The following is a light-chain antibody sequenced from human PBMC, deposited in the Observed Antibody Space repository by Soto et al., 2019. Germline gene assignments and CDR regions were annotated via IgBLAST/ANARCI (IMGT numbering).Light chain of an antibody. CDR3: SSYAGSNTVV. CDR2: EVN. CDR1: SSDVGGYNY. J-gene: IGLJ2*01. Sequence: QSVLTQPPSASGSLGQSVTISCTGTSSDVGGYNYVSWYQQHPGKAPKLMIYEVNKRPSGVPDRFSGSKSGNTASLTVSGLQAEDEADYYCSSYAGSNTVVFGGGTQLTVL. V-gene: IGLV2-8*01.